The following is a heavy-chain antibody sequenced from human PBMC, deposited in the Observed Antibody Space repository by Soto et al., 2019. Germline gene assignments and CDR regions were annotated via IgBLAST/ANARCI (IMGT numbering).Heavy chain of an antibody. Sequence: QVQLVQSGAEVKEPGASVTVSCRASGDRFTDYYMHWVRQAPGQGLEWMGWISPNSGVTKYAQKFQGWVTMTRDTSIRTVYMQLSRLGFDDTAIYYCARESGGATATLDYYYFYMDVWGTGTTVTVSS. V-gene: IGHV1-2*04. CDR3: ARESGGATATLDYYYFYMDV. D-gene: IGHD5-12*01. CDR1: GDRFTDYY. CDR2: ISPNSGVT. J-gene: IGHJ6*03.